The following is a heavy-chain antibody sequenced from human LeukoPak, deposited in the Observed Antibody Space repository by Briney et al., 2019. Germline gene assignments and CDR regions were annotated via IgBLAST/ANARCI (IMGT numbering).Heavy chain of an antibody. CDR2: ISARDGST. Sequence: PGGSLRLSCAASGFTFGIYAMSWVRQAPGQGLDWVSAISARDGSTYYADSVKGRFTISRDNSKNTLYLQMNSLRAEDTAVYYCAKDAGWFDAFDIWGQGTMVTVSS. CDR3: AKDAGWFDAFDI. D-gene: IGHD2-15*01. V-gene: IGHV3-23*01. J-gene: IGHJ3*02. CDR1: GFTFGIYA.